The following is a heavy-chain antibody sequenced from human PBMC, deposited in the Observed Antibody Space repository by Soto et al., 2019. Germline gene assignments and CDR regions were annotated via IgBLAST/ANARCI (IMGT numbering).Heavy chain of an antibody. CDR2: IIPIFGTA. Sequence: QVQLVQSGAEVKKPGSSVKVSCKASGGTFSSYAISWVRQAPGQGLEWMGGIIPIFGTANYAQKFQGRVTITADESTSTAYMELSSLRSEDTAVYYCARDDGSDPRPGYYYYYYGMDVWGQGTTVTVSS. CDR3: ARDDGSDPRPGYYYYYYGMDV. V-gene: IGHV1-69*12. D-gene: IGHD3-22*01. CDR1: GGTFSSYA. J-gene: IGHJ6*02.